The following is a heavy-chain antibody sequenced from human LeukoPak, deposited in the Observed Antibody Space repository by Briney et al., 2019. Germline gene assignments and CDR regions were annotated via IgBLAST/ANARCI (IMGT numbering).Heavy chain of an antibody. CDR3: VRIPNNAGFPNWFDP. D-gene: IGHD1-14*01. V-gene: IGHV3-23*01. J-gene: IGHJ5*02. CDR2: ISGSGGTT. CDR1: RFTFSNYA. Sequence: GGSLRLSCAASRFTFSNYAMSWVRQAPGKGLEWVSGISGSGGTTYYADSVKGRFTISRDNAKNSLYLQMNSLRAEDTAVYYCVRIPNNAGFPNWFDPWGQGTLVTVSS.